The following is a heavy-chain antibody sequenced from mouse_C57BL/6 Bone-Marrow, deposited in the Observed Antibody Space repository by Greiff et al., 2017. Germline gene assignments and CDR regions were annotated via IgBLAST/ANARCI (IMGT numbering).Heavy chain of an antibody. J-gene: IGHJ2*01. CDR2: ISDGGSYT. V-gene: IGHV5-4*03. CDR1: GFTFSSYA. D-gene: IGHD2-4*01. Sequence: EVKLMESGGGLVKPGGSLKLSCAASGFTFSSYAMSWVRQTPEQRLEWVATISDGGSYTYYPDNVKGRFTISRDNAKNNLYLQMSHLKSEDTAMYYCARGGSTMNDYWGQGTTLTVSS. CDR3: ARGGSTMNDY.